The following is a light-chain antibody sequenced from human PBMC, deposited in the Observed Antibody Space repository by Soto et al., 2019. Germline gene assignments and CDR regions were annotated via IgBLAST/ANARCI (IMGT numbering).Light chain of an antibody. Sequence: DIQMTQSPFSVSASVGDRVTITCRASQGISTWLAWYQLKPGKALKLLIYAASSLQSGVPSRFSDRGPWTDCTLAISGLQPEDLASYYCQQANSFPPTFGEGTKVESK. J-gene: IGKJ1*01. CDR3: QQANSFPPT. V-gene: IGKV1-12*01. CDR2: AAS. CDR1: QGISTW.